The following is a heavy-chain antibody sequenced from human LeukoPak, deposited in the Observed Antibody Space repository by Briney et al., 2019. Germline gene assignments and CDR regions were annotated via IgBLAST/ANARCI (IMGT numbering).Heavy chain of an antibody. CDR2: IYHSGST. J-gene: IGHJ3*02. CDR1: GYSISSGYY. Sequence: PETLSLTCTVSGYSISSGYYWGWIRQPPGKGLEWIGSIYHSGSTYYNPSLKSRVTISVDTSKNQFSLRLSSVTAADTAVYYCARPAVDDAFDIWGQGTMVTVSS. D-gene: IGHD4-23*01. CDR3: ARPAVDDAFDI. V-gene: IGHV4-38-2*02.